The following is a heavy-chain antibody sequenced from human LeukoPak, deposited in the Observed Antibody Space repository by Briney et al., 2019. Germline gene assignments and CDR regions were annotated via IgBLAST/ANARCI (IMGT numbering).Heavy chain of an antibody. CDR1: GYTLTNYD. D-gene: IGHD3-3*01. V-gene: IGHV1-8*01. J-gene: IGHJ6*03. Sequence: GASVKVSCKASGYTLTNYDINWVRQATGQGLEWMGWMNPNSGNTGYAQKFQGRVTMTRDISISTAYMELSSLRSEDTAVYYCARGPPYDFWSARGYSYYYMDVWGKGITVTVSS. CDR3: ARGPPYDFWSARGYSYYYMDV. CDR2: MNPNSGNT.